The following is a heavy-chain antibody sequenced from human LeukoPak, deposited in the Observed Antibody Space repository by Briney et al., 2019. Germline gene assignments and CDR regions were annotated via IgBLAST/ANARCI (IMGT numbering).Heavy chain of an antibody. J-gene: IGHJ4*02. V-gene: IGHV1-8*01. CDR3: AMRSPSCASTSCPPYY. CDR1: GYTFTSYD. D-gene: IGHD2-2*01. CDR2: MNPNTGNT. Sequence: ASVKVSCKASGYTFTSYDINWVRQATGQGLEWMGWMNPNTGNTGYAQKFQGRVTMTRDTPISTAYMKLSSLRSEDTAVYYCAMRSPSCASTSCPPYYWGQGTLVTVSS.